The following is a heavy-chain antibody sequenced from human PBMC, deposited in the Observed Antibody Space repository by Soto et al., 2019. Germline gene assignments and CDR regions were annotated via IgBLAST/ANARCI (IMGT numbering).Heavy chain of an antibody. V-gene: IGHV3-30*18. Sequence: QVQLVESGGGVVQPGRSLRLSCAASGFTFSSYGMHWVRQAPGKGLEWVAVISYDGSNKYYADSVKGRFTISRDNSKNTLYLKMNSLRAEDTAVYYCAKDILRVIAAAGPFDYWGQGTLVTVSS. J-gene: IGHJ4*02. CDR1: GFTFSSYG. CDR3: AKDILRVIAAAGPFDY. CDR2: ISYDGSNK. D-gene: IGHD6-13*01.